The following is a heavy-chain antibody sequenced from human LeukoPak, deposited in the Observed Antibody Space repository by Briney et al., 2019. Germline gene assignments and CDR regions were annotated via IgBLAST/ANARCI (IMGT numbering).Heavy chain of an antibody. Sequence: PSETLSLTCTVSGGSLSSGSYYWSWIRQPAGKGLEWIGRIYTSGSTNYNPSLKSRVTISVDTSKNQFSLKLSSVTAADTAVYYCAAEIRFGDSERFLDPWGQGTLVTVSS. V-gene: IGHV4-61*02. CDR2: IYTSGST. J-gene: IGHJ5*02. CDR3: AAEIRFGDSERFLDP. D-gene: IGHD3-10*01. CDR1: GGSLSSGSYY.